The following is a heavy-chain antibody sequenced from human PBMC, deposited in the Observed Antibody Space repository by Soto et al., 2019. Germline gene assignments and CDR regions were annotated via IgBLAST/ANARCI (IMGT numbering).Heavy chain of an antibody. V-gene: IGHV1-18*01. CDR3: ARDPLAYCSSTSCYNWFDP. J-gene: IGHJ5*02. CDR1: GYTFTSYG. D-gene: IGHD2-2*01. Sequence: ASVKVSCKASGYTFTSYGISWVRQAPGQGLEWMGWISAYNGNTNYAQKLQGRVTMTTDTSTSTAYMELRSLRSDDTAVYYGARDPLAYCSSTSCYNWFDPWGQGTLVTVSS. CDR2: ISAYNGNT.